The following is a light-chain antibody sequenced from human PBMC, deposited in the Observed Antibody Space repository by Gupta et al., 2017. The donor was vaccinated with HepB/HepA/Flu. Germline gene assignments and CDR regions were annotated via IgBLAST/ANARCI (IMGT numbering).Light chain of an antibody. CDR2: STS. Sequence: IILTQSPATLSLSPGERATLSCRASQNISYFLARYQQKPGQAPRVLIYSTSNRAAGIPARFSGSGSGTDFTLTISSLEPEDFAIYYCQEHRIWKTFGQGTKVEIK. CDR3: QEHRIWKT. CDR1: QNISYF. V-gene: IGKV3-11*01. J-gene: IGKJ1*01.